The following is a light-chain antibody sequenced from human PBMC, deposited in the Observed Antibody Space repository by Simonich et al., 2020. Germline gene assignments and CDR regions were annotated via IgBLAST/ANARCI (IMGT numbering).Light chain of an antibody. CDR2: RDS. J-gene: IGLJ2*01. CDR1: NIGSKS. CDR3: QVWDSSTVV. Sequence: SYVLTQPPSVSVAPGKTARITCGGNNIGSKSVHWYQQKPGQAPVLVIYRDSNRPSGSPERFSGSNSGNTATLTISRAQAGDEADYYCQVWDSSTVVFGGGTKLTVL. V-gene: IGLV3-9*01.